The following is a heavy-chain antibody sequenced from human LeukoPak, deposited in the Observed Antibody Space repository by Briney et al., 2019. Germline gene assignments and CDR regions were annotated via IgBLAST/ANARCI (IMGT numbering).Heavy chain of an antibody. CDR2: IIPIFGTA. V-gene: IGHV1-69*01. CDR1: GGTFSSYA. CDR3: ARGGVLRFLEWLSFDY. Sequence: SVKVSCKSSGGTFSSYAISWVRQAPAQGLEGMGGIIPIFGTANYAQTFQGRVTTTADESTSTAYMEVSSLRSEDTAVYYCARGGVLRFLEWLSFDYWGQGTLVTVSS. J-gene: IGHJ4*02. D-gene: IGHD3-3*01.